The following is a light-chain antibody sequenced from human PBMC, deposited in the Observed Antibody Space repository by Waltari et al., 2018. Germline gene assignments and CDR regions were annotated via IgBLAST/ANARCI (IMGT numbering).Light chain of an antibody. J-gene: IGLJ1*01. CDR2: EVS. Sequence: QSALTQPASVSGSPGQSITISSTGTSSDVGGYNYVSWYQQHPGKAPKLMIYEVSNRPSGVSNRFSGSKSGNTASLTISGLQAEDEADYYCSSYTSSSTLFGTGTKVTVL. CDR3: SSYTSSSTL. CDR1: SSDVGGYNY. V-gene: IGLV2-14*01.